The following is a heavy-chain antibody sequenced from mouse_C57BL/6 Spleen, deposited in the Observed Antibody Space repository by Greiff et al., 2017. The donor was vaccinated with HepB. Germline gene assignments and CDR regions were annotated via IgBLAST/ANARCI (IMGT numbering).Heavy chain of an antibody. CDR2: IWGGGST. V-gene: IGHV2-9*01. J-gene: IGHJ1*03. CDR1: GFSLTSYG. Sequence: VQVVESGPGLVAPSQSLSITCTVSGFSLTSYGVDWVRQPPGKGLEWLGVIWGGGSTNYNSALMSRLSISKDNSKSQIFLKMNSLQTDDTAMYYCAKREGTTVDPYWYFDVWGTGTTVTVSS. CDR3: AKREGTTVDPYWYFDV. D-gene: IGHD1-1*01.